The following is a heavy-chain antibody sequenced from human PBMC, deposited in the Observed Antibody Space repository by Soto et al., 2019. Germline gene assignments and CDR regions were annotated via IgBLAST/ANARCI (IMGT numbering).Heavy chain of an antibody. D-gene: IGHD5-12*01. CDR3: ARGPTTIYAFDI. J-gene: IGHJ3*02. V-gene: IGHV3-30-3*01. CDR2: ISYDGSNK. Sequence: GGSLRLSCAASGFTFSSYAMHWVRQAPGKGLEWVAVISYDGSNKYYADSVKGRFTISRDNSKNTLYLQMNSLRAEDTAVYYCARGPTTIYAFDIWGQGPMVTVSS. CDR1: GFTFSSYA.